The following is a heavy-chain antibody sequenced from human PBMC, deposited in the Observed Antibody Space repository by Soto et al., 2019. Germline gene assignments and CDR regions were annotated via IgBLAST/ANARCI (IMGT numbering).Heavy chain of an antibody. Sequence: EVQLLESGGDLGQPGGSLRLSCAASGYTLSSYAMSWVRQAPGKGLEWVSIISGNGYSTYYADSVKGRFTISRDNSKNTLYLQMHSLGAGDTAVYYCAKLSGSRWDDGMDVWGPGTTVTVS. CDR2: ISGNGYST. CDR3: AKLSGSRWDDGMDV. V-gene: IGHV3-23*01. CDR1: GYTLSSYA. J-gene: IGHJ6*02. D-gene: IGHD6-13*01.